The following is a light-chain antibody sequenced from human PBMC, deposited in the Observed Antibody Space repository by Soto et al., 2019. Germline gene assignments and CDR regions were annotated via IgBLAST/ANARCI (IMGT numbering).Light chain of an antibody. CDR3: QVWDSSSDHRFV. CDR1: NIGSKS. J-gene: IGLJ1*01. Sequence: SYELTQPPSVSVSPGRTATITCGGNNIGSKSVHWYQQKPGLAPVLVVYGDSDRPSGIPERFSGSNSGNTATLTISRVEAGDEADYYCQVWDSSSDHRFVFGTGTKVTVL. V-gene: IGLV3-21*02. CDR2: GDS.